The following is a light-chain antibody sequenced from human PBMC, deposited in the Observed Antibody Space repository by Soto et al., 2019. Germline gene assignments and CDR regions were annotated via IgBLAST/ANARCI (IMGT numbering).Light chain of an antibody. CDR2: AAS. V-gene: IGKV1-39*01. J-gene: IGKJ4*01. CDR3: QQSYGTPLP. Sequence: DMAMTQSPSSLSASVGDRVTITCRASQSISNYLNWYQHKPGKVPNLLIYAASSLQSGVPTRFSDNGSETDFTLTINILQPEDFATYYCQQSYGTPLPFGGGTKIEIK. CDR1: QSISNY.